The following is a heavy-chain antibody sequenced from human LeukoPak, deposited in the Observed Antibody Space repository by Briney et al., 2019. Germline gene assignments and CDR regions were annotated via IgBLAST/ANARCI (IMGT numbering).Heavy chain of an antibody. CDR2: INHSGST. CDR1: GGSFSGYY. D-gene: IGHD3-10*01. Sequence: PSETLSLTCAVYGGSFSGYYWSWIRQPPGKGLEWIGEINHSGSTNYNPSLKSRVTISVDRSKNQFSLKLSSVTAADTAVYYCARGPPMVRDYYFDYWGQGTLVTVSS. V-gene: IGHV4-34*01. CDR3: ARGPPMVRDYYFDY. J-gene: IGHJ4*02.